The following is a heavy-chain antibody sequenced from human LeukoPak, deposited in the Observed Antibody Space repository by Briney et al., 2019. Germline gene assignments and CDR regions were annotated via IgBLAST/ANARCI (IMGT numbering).Heavy chain of an antibody. V-gene: IGHV4-59*01. CDR2: IHYSGST. Sequence: SETLSLTCTVSGGSISSYYWSWIRQPPGKGLEWIGYIHYSGSTHYNPSLKSRVTISVDTSKNQVSLKLRSVTAADTAVYYCARDPRLRFGYFDYWGQGTLVTVSS. D-gene: IGHD3-10*01. CDR3: ARDPRLRFGYFDY. CDR1: GGSISSYY. J-gene: IGHJ4*02.